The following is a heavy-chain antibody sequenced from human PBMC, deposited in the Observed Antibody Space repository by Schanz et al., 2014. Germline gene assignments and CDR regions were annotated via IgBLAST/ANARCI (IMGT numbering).Heavy chain of an antibody. CDR1: GYTFTNHY. D-gene: IGHD3-3*01. J-gene: IGHJ5*02. Sequence: QVQVIQSGPEVKKPGASVKVSCKASGYTFTNHYLHWVRQAPGQGLEWMGRISPSSGGTNYAQNFQGRVTMTKDTSMNTVYMELSTLTSDDTAVYYCARESVSRTRWFDPWGQGTLVTVSS. CDR3: ARESVSRTRWFDP. CDR2: ISPSSGGT. V-gene: IGHV1-2*06.